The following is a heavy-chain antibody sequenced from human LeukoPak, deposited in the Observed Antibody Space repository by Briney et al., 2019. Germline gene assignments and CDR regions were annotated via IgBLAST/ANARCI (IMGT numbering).Heavy chain of an antibody. CDR3: AKDYSGYDEGDAFDI. Sequence: GRSLRLSCAASGFTLSSYGMHWVRQAPGKGLEWVAFIQYDGTNKFYADSVRGRFTISRDNSKSTLYLQMNSLTAEDTAVYYCAKDYSGYDEGDAFDIWGQGTMVTVSS. CDR1: GFTLSSYG. V-gene: IGHV3-30*02. D-gene: IGHD5-12*01. J-gene: IGHJ3*02. CDR2: IQYDGTNK.